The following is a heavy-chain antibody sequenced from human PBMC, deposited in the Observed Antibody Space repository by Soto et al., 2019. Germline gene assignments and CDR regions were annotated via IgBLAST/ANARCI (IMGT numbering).Heavy chain of an antibody. Sequence: SETLSLTCTVSGVSITSDYWNWIRQPPGKGLEWIGYVYHSGTTNYNPSLKSRVTISLGTSRSQLSLTLTSVTAADTAVYYCVRGFYDGGGYSSPFDYWGQGILVTVSS. D-gene: IGHD3-22*01. J-gene: IGHJ4*02. CDR1: GVSITSDY. V-gene: IGHV4-59*01. CDR3: VRGFYDGGGYSSPFDY. CDR2: VYHSGTT.